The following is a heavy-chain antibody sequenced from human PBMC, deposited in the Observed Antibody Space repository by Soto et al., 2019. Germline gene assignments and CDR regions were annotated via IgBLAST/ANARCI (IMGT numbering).Heavy chain of an antibody. J-gene: IGHJ6*03. D-gene: IGHD1-26*01. Sequence: ASVKVSCKASGYTFTSYDINWVRQATGQGLEWMGWMNPNSGNTGYAQKFQGRVTMTRNTSISTAYMELSSLRSEDTAVYYCASLVPRGYYYYMDVWGKGTTVTVSS. CDR1: GYTFTSYD. CDR3: ASLVPRGYYYYMDV. CDR2: MNPNSGNT. V-gene: IGHV1-8*01.